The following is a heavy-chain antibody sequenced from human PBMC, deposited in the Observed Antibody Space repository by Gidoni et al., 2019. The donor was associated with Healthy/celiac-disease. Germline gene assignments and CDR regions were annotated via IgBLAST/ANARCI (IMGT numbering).Heavy chain of an antibody. CDR2: IYYSGST. CDR1: GGSVSSGSYY. J-gene: IGHJ4*02. D-gene: IGHD1-26*01. Sequence: QVQLQESGPGLVKPSATLSLPCTVSGGSVSSGSYYWSWIRQPPGKGLELIGYIYYSGSTNYNPSLKSRVTISVDTSKNQFSLKLSSVTAADTAVYYCARGGIVGATREDYWGQGTLVTVSS. V-gene: IGHV4-61*01. CDR3: ARGGIVGATREDY.